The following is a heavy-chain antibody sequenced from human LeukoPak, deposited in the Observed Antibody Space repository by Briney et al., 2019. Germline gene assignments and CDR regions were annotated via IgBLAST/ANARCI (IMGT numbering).Heavy chain of an antibody. Sequence: SVKVSCKASGGTFSSYAISWVRQAPGQGLEWMGGIIAIFGTANYAQKFQGRVTITADESTSTAYMELSSLRSEDTAVYYCARAPSSGSYIWFDPWGQGTLVTVSS. J-gene: IGHJ5*02. CDR3: ARAPSSGSYIWFDP. CDR1: GGTFSSYA. V-gene: IGHV1-69*13. D-gene: IGHD1-26*01. CDR2: IIAIFGTA.